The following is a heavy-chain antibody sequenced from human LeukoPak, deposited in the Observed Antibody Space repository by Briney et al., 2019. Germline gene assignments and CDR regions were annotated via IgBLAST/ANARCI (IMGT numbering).Heavy chain of an antibody. CDR2: TYTSGST. CDR1: GGSMRTYH. CDR3: ARHPIRGAFDI. Sequence: SETLSLTCSVSGGSMRTYHWSWMRQPPGEGLEWIGHTYTSGSTNYNPSLKSRVTISVDTSKNQFSLELSSVTAADTAVYYCARHPIRGAFDIWGQRTMVTVSS. V-gene: IGHV4-4*09. J-gene: IGHJ3*02. D-gene: IGHD2-2*02.